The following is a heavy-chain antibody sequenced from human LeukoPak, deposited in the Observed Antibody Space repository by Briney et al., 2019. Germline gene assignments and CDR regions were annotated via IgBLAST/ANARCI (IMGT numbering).Heavy chain of an antibody. Sequence: GGSLRLSCSASRFPFSSYAMHWVRQAPGKGREYVSARSDSGGSRYYEESVNGIFTIFRDHSKNTLYLQMSSVRAVISAVDFCVRGYSFGPCGVGVWGQGTTVSVSS. CDR1: RFPFSSYA. V-gene: IGHV3-64D*09. D-gene: IGHD2-15*01. CDR2: RSDSGGSR. CDR3: VRGYSFGPCGVGV. J-gene: IGHJ6*02.